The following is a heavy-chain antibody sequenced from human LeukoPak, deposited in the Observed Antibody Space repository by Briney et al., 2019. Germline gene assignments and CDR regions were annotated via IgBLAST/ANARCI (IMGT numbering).Heavy chain of an antibody. V-gene: IGHV3-74*01. D-gene: IGHD4-17*01. CDR3: ARGAHGDYGDY. J-gene: IGHJ4*02. CDR2: INSDGSST. Sequence: GGSLRLSCAASGFTFSSYWMHWVRHAPGKGLVWVSRINSDGSSTSYADSVKGRFTISRDNAKNTLYLQMNSLRAEDTAVYYCARGAHGDYGDYWGQGTLVTVSS. CDR1: GFTFSSYW.